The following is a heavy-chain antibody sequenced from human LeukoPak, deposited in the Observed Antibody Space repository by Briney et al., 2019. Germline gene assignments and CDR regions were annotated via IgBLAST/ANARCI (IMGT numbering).Heavy chain of an antibody. Sequence: GGSLRLSCAASGFTFSDYYMSWIRQAPGKGLEWVSYISSSGSTIYYADSVKGRFTISRVNAKNSLYLQMSSLRAEDTAVYYCARDRRITMIVSGGFDYWGQGTLVTVSS. J-gene: IGHJ4*02. V-gene: IGHV3-11*04. CDR2: ISSSGSTI. CDR1: GFTFSDYY. CDR3: ARDRRITMIVSGGFDY. D-gene: IGHD3-22*01.